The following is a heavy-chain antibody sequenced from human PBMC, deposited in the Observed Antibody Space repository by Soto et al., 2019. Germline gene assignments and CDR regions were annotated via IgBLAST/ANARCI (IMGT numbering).Heavy chain of an antibody. CDR1: GFTFSSYA. CDR2: ISCDGSNK. V-gene: IGHV3-30-3*01. J-gene: IGHJ3*02. Sequence: QVQLVESGGGVVQPGRSLRLSCAASGFTFSSYAMHWVRQAPGKGLVWVAVISCDGSNKYYADSVKGRFTISRDNSKNTLYLQMNSLRAEDTAVYYCARGSESSGWYRGIDDAFDIWGQGTMVTVSS. CDR3: ARGSESSGWYRGIDDAFDI. D-gene: IGHD6-19*01.